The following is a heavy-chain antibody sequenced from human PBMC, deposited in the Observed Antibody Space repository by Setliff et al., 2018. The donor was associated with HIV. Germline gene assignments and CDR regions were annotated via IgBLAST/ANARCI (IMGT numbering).Heavy chain of an antibody. Sequence: GASVKVSCKVSGDTLTKLSIYWVRQAPGKGLEWMGGFDHEEGKIIYAQKFQGRVSMTEDTSTDTAYMDLSSLRSDDTAVYYCAAPSSVYIFGVLTPVSFDDWGQGTLVTVSS. CDR2: FDHEEGKI. V-gene: IGHV1-24*01. D-gene: IGHD3-3*02. CDR3: AAPSSVYIFGVLTPVSFDD. CDR1: GDTLTKLS. J-gene: IGHJ4*02.